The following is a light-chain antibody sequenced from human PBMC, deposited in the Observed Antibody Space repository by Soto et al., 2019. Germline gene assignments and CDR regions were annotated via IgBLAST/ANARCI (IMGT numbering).Light chain of an antibody. CDR3: SSYTSSTTEV. V-gene: IGLV2-14*03. CDR2: DVS. Sequence: QSALTQPASVSGSPGQSITISCTGTSSDVGGYNYVSWYQHHPGKAPKLMIYDVSRRPSGVSYRFSGSKSGNTASLTISGLQAEDEADYYCSSYTSSTTEVFGTGTKVTVL. J-gene: IGLJ1*01. CDR1: SSDVGGYNY.